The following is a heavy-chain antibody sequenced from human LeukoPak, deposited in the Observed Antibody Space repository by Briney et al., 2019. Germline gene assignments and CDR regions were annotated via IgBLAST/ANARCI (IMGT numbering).Heavy chain of an antibody. CDR2: ISSSDTYT. J-gene: IGHJ4*02. CDR3: ARDRSGYTFDD. D-gene: IGHD5-18*01. CDR1: GFTFSDYY. V-gene: IGHV3-11*06. Sequence: GGSLRLSCAASGFTFSDYYMSWIRQAPGKGLEWVSYISSSDTYTNYADSVKGRFTISRDNAKNSLYLQMNSLRAEDTAVYYCARDRSGYTFDDWGQGTLVTVSS.